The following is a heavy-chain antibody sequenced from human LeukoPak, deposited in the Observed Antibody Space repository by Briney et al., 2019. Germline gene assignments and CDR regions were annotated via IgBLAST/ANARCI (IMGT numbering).Heavy chain of an antibody. Sequence: PGGSLRLSCAASGFTFSSYSMNWVRQAPGKGLEWVSSISSSSSYIYYADSVKGRFTISRDNAKNSLYLQMNSLRAEDTALYYCAKGSLRWATIGAVSYFDYWGQGTLVTVSS. CDR1: GFTFSSYS. J-gene: IGHJ4*02. CDR2: ISSSSSYI. CDR3: AKGSLRWATIGAVSYFDY. V-gene: IGHV3-21*04. D-gene: IGHD5-12*01.